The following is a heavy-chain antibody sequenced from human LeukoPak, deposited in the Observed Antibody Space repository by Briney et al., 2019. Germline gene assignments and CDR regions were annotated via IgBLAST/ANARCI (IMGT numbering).Heavy chain of an antibody. CDR3: ARGRYYYDSSGYEVDY. D-gene: IGHD3-22*01. Sequence: ASVKVSCKASGYTFTGYYMHWVRQAPGQGPEWMGRINPNSGGTNYAQKFQGRVTMTRDTSISTAYMELSRLRSDDTAVYYCARGRYYYDSSGYEVDYWGQGTLVTVSS. V-gene: IGHV1-2*06. CDR1: GYTFTGYY. CDR2: INPNSGGT. J-gene: IGHJ4*02.